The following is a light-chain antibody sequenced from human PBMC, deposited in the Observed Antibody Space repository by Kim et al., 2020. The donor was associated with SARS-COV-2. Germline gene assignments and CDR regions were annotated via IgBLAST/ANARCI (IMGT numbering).Light chain of an antibody. CDR1: SRGVRGSIF. Sequence: GHSLTISCTATSRGVRGSIFVSCYQHHPGEDPKLLCYDLTPRPSGVSNRVSGSMSGDTASLTISGLQIDDEADYYCCSHSNAGAYVFGSGTKVTVL. CDR2: DLT. CDR3: CSHSNAGAYV. J-gene: IGLJ1*01. V-gene: IGLV2-14*03.